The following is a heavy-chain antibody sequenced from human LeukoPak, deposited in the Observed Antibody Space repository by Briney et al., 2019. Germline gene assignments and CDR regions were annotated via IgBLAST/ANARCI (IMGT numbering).Heavy chain of an antibody. CDR1: GFTFSNFW. J-gene: IGHJ4*02. V-gene: IGHV3-74*01. Sequence: GGSLRLSCAASGFTFSNFWMHWVRQVPGKGLVWVSRIDSDGSSTNYADSVKGRFTISRDNSKNTLYLQMNSLRAEDTAVYYCAKVLSKGGGYYLTDYWGQGTLVTVSS. CDR2: IDSDGSST. CDR3: AKVLSKGGGYYLTDY. D-gene: IGHD3-22*01.